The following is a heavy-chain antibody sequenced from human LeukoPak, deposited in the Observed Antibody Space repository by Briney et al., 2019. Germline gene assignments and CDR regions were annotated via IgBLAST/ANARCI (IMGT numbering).Heavy chain of an antibody. J-gene: IGHJ4*02. CDR1: GGTFSSYA. V-gene: IGHV1-69*13. CDR2: IIPIFGTA. Sequence: SVKVSCKASGGTFSSYAISWVRQAPGQGLEWMGGIIPIFGTANYAQKFQGRVTITADESTSTAYMELSSLRSEDTAAYYCARDPMGRSSSFMQPTENDYWGQGTLVTVSS. D-gene: IGHD6-13*01. CDR3: ARDPMGRSSSFMQPTENDY.